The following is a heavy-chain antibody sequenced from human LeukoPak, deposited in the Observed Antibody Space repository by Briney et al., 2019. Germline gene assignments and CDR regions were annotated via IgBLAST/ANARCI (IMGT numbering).Heavy chain of an antibody. Sequence: ASVKVSCKASGYAFTSYGISWVRQAPGKGLEWMGGFDPEDGETIYAQKFQGRVTMTEDTSTDTAYMELSSLRSEDTAVYYCAVRYYYDSSGYSPTDYWGQGTLVTVYS. J-gene: IGHJ4*02. CDR2: FDPEDGET. D-gene: IGHD3-22*01. CDR1: GYAFTSYG. V-gene: IGHV1-24*01. CDR3: AVRYYYDSSGYSPTDY.